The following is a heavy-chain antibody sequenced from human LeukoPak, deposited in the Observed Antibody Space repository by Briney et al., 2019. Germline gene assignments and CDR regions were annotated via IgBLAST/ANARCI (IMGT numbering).Heavy chain of an antibody. CDR3: ARAGGGSSWYFDY. D-gene: IGHD6-13*01. J-gene: IGHJ4*02. V-gene: IGHV4-31*03. CDR1: GGSISSGGYY. Sequence: PSQTLSLTCTVSGGSISSGGYYWSWIRQHPGKGLEWIGYIYYSGSTYYNPSLESRVTISVDTSKNQFSLKLSSVTAADTAVYYCARAGGGSSWYFDYWGQGTLVTVSS. CDR2: IYYSGST.